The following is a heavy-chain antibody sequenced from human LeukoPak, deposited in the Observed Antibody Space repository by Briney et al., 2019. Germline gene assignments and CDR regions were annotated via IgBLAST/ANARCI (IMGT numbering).Heavy chain of an antibody. Sequence: SETLSLTCTVSGGSISNYYWSWIRQPPGKGLEWIGYIYYSGSTNYNPSLRSRVTISVDTSKNQFSLKLSSVTAADTAVYYCARLRNYYGSGSYYKPYYYYMDVWGKGTTVTISS. V-gene: IGHV4-59*12. J-gene: IGHJ6*03. D-gene: IGHD3-10*01. CDR1: GGSISNYY. CDR3: ARLRNYYGSGSYYKPYYYYMDV. CDR2: IYYSGST.